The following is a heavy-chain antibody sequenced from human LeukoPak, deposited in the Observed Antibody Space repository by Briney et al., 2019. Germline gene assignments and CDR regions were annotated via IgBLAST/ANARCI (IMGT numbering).Heavy chain of an antibody. CDR2: INTNTGNP. V-gene: IGHV7-4-1*02. CDR1: GYTFTSYA. J-gene: IGHJ4*02. Sequence: ASVTVSCKASGYTFTSYAMNWVRQAPGQGLEWMGWINTNTGNPTYAQGFTGRFVFSLDTSVSTAYLQISSLKAEDTAVYYCARLSIAVAGTLFDYWGQGTLVTVSS. D-gene: IGHD6-19*01. CDR3: ARLSIAVAGTLFDY.